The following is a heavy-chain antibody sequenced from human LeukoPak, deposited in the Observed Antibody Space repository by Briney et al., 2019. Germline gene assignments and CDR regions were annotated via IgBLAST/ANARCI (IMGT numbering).Heavy chain of an antibody. Sequence: PGGSLRLSCAASGFTFSSYAMSWVRQAPGKGLEWVSAISGSGGSTYYADPVKGRFTISRDNSKNTLYLQINSLRAEDTAVYYCAKKPITGTTEYFDYWGQGTLVTVSS. CDR2: ISGSGGST. V-gene: IGHV3-23*01. CDR1: GFTFSSYA. CDR3: AKKPITGTTEYFDY. D-gene: IGHD1/OR15-1a*01. J-gene: IGHJ4*02.